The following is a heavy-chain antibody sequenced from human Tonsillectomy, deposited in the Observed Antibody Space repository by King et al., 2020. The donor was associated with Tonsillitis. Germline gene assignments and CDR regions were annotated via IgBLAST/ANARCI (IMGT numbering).Heavy chain of an antibody. D-gene: IGHD5-18*01. V-gene: IGHV3-23*04. CDR3: AKAMGYSYLYYFDY. CDR1: GFTFSTYA. CDR2: IIGSGAST. J-gene: IGHJ4*02. Sequence: VQLVESGGGLVQPGGSLRLSCAASGFTFSTYAMSWVRQAPGKGLEWVSAIIGSGASTYYADSVRGRFTISRDNSKNTLYLEMNSLRAEDTAVYNCAKAMGYSYLYYFDYWGQGTLVTVSS.